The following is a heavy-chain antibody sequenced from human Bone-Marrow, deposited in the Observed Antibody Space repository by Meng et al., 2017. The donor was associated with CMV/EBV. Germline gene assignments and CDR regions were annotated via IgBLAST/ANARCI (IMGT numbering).Heavy chain of an antibody. CDR3: ARGRLSGYSDYNHYYYYGMDV. D-gene: IGHD5-12*01. CDR2: ISYYGSNK. V-gene: IGHV3-30*04. J-gene: IGHJ6*02. Sequence: GESLKISCAASGFTFSSYAMHGVRQAPGKGLEWVAVISYYGSNKYYADSVKGRFTLSRDNSKNTLYLHMNSLRAEDTAVYYCARGRLSGYSDYNHYYYYGMDVWSQGTTVTVSS. CDR1: GFTFSSYA.